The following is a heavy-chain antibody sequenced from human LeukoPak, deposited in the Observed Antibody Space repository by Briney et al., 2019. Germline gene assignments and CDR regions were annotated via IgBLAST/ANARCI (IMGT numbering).Heavy chain of an antibody. CDR1: GYTFTGYY. V-gene: IGHV1-2*02. CDR3: ARATQGVLLWFGELLSDPVYYFDY. J-gene: IGHJ4*02. D-gene: IGHD3-10*01. Sequence: GASVKVSCKASGYTFTGYYMHWVRQAPGQGLEWMGWINPNSGGTNYAQKFQGRVTMTRDTSISTAYMELSSVTAADTAVYYCARATQGVLLWFGELLSDPVYYFDYWGQGTLVTVSS. CDR2: INPNSGGT.